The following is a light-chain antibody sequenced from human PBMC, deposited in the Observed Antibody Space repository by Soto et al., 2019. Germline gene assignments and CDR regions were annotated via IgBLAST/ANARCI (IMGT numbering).Light chain of an antibody. Sequence: ASQSVSNNYLAWYQQKPGQAPRLLTYGASNRATGIPVRFSGSGGRTDITVVISCLEHDDSAVYCCHPIDGARTFGEGTKVDIK. CDR2: GAS. CDR1: QSVSNNY. V-gene: IGKV3-20*01. CDR3: HPIDGART. J-gene: IGKJ4*02.